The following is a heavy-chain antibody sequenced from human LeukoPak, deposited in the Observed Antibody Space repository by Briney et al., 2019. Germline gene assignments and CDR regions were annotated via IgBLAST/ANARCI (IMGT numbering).Heavy chain of an antibody. Sequence: SVKVSCKASGGTFSSYTISWVRQAPGQGLEWMGRIIPIFGTANYAQKFQGRVTITTDESTSTAYMELSSLRSEDTAVYYCARPGSPHYDSSGYSNFDYWGQGTLVTVSS. J-gene: IGHJ4*02. D-gene: IGHD3-22*01. CDR1: GGTFSSYT. CDR2: IIPIFGTA. V-gene: IGHV1-69*05. CDR3: ARPGSPHYDSSGYSNFDY.